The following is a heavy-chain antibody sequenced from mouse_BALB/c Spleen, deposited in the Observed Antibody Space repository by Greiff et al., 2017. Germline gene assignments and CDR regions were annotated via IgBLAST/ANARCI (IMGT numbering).Heavy chain of an antibody. CDR3: ARGYGWFAY. V-gene: IGHV3-2*02. D-gene: IGHD2-10*02. CDR2: ISYSGST. J-gene: IGHJ3*01. Sequence: EVKLMESGPGLVKPSQSLSLTCTVTGYSITSDYAWNWIRQFPGNKLEWMGYISYSGSTSYNPSLKSRISITRDTSKNQFFLQLNSVTTEDTATYYCARGYGWFAYWGQGTLVTVSA. CDR1: GYSITSDYA.